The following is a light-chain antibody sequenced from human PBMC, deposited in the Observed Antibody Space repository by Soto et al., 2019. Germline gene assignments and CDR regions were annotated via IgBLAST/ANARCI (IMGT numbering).Light chain of an antibody. CDR2: DVS. V-gene: IGLV2-14*03. Sequence: QSVLTQPASVCGSPGQSITISCTGTSSDIGGYNYVSWYQHHPGKAPKLMIYDVSNRHSVVSNRFSGSKSVNTASLTISRLQVQFAVHYYCCSYTPRNTPKIVFGPGSQVTVL. J-gene: IGLJ1*01. CDR3: CSYTPRNTPKIV. CDR1: SSDIGGYNY.